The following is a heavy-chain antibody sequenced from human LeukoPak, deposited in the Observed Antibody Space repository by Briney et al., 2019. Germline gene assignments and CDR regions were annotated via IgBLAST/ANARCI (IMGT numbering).Heavy chain of an antibody. CDR1: GGSFGSDY. V-gene: IGHV4-4*09. Sequence: SETLSLTCTVSGGSFGSDYWNWLRQPPGKGPEWIGYIYFTGTTNYNPSLESRVTISIDTSKNQFSLKLSSVTAADTAVYYCARIAAGGKFDFWGQGILVTVSS. J-gene: IGHJ4*02. D-gene: IGHD6-13*01. CDR2: IYFTGTT. CDR3: ARIAAGGKFDF.